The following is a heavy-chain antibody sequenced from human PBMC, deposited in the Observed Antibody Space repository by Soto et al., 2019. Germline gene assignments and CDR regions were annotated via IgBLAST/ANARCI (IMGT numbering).Heavy chain of an antibody. CDR2: ITGSGGST. Sequence: LRLSCAASGFTFITYAMTWVRQAPGKGLEWVSTITGSGGSTYYADSVKGRFTISRDNSKNTLYLQMNSLRAEDTAVYYCAKDPLEYTYSYLDYWGQGTLVHVSS. V-gene: IGHV3-23*01. CDR1: GFTFITYA. D-gene: IGHD5-18*01. CDR3: AKDPLEYTYSYLDY. J-gene: IGHJ4*02.